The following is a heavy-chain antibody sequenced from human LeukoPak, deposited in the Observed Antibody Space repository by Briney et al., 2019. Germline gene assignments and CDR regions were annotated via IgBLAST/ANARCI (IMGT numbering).Heavy chain of an antibody. D-gene: IGHD3-10*01. Sequence: GASVKVSCKASGYTFTSYGISWVRQAPGQGLEWMGWISGYNGYTNYAQKLQGRVTMTTDTSTSTAYMELRSLISDDTAVYYCARERRSVLLWFGEFDAFDIWGQGTMVTVSS. CDR1: GYTFTSYG. V-gene: IGHV1-18*01. CDR3: ARERRSVLLWFGEFDAFDI. J-gene: IGHJ3*02. CDR2: ISGYNGYT.